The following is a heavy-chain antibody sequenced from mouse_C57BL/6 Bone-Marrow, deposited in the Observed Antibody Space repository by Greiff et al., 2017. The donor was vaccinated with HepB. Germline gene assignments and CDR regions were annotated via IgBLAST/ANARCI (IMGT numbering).Heavy chain of an antibody. CDR3: ARHSFYYFDY. V-gene: IGHV1-82*01. D-gene: IGHD2-12*01. CDR1: GYAFSSSW. Sequence: VKLMESGPELVKPGASVKISCKASGYAFSSSWMNWVKQRPGKGLEWIGRIYPGDGDTNYNGKFKGKATLTADKSSSTAYMQLSSLTSVDSAVYFCARHSFYYFDYWGQGTTLTVSS. CDR2: IYPGDGDT. J-gene: IGHJ2*01.